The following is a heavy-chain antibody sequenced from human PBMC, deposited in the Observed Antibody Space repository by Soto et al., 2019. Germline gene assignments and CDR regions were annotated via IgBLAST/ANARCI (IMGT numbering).Heavy chain of an antibody. CDR1: GGSISSYY. CDR2: IYTSGST. D-gene: IGHD3-10*01. CDR3: ARGGGHVYYYGSGSYYKKQNWFDP. Sequence: LTLTCTVSGGSISSYYWSWIRQPAGKGLEWIGRIYTSGSTNYNPSLKSRVTMSVDTSKNQFSLKLSSVTAADTAVYYCARGGGHVYYYGSGSYYKKQNWFDPWGQGTLVTVSS. J-gene: IGHJ5*02. V-gene: IGHV4-4*07.